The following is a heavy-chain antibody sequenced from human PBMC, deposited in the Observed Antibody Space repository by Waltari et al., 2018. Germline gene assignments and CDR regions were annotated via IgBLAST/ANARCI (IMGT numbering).Heavy chain of an antibody. CDR2: IRYDGSNK. V-gene: IGHV3-30*02. CDR1: GCTFSSDG. CDR3: AKDESKYYYYYYMDV. Sequence: QVQLVESGGGGVQRGWSRRPSCAGAGCTFSSDGMHWVRQAPGKGLEWVAFIRYDGSNKYYADSVKGRITISRDNSKNTLYLQMNSLRAEDTAVYYCAKDESKYYYYYYMDVWGKGTTVTVSS. J-gene: IGHJ6*03.